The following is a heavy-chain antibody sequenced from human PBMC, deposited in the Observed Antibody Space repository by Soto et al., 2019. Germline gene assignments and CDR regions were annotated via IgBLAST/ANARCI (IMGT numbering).Heavy chain of an antibody. D-gene: IGHD3-10*01. Sequence: QVQLVQSGAEVKKPGSSVKVSCKASGDAFSLYSINWARQAPGLGLEWMGRINPILRMSNYAQRFQGRVTMTADKSTSTAYMELSSLRSEDTAMYYCASSYGSGYRAFDYWGQGALVTVS. CDR1: GDAFSLYS. V-gene: IGHV1-69*02. CDR2: INPILRMS. CDR3: ASSYGSGYRAFDY. J-gene: IGHJ4*02.